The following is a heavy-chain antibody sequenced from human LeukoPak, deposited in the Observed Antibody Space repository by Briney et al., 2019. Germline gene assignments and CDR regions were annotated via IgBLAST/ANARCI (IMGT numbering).Heavy chain of an antibody. CDR2: ISSSSSYI. J-gene: IGHJ1*01. D-gene: IGHD6-13*01. CDR1: GFTFSSYS. V-gene: IGHV3-21*01. Sequence: GGSLRLSCAASGFTFSSYSMNWVRQAPGKGLEWVSSISSSSSYIYYADSVKGRFTISRDNAKNSLYLQMNSLRAEDTAVYYCARSDLIYSSSAGDFQHWGQGTLVTVSS. CDR3: ARSDLIYSSSAGDFQH.